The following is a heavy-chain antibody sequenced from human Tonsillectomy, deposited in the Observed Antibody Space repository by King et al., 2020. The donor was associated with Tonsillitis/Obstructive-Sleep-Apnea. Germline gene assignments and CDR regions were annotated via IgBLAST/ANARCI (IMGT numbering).Heavy chain of an antibody. CDR2: INPSGGST. CDR1: GYTFTTYY. Sequence: VQLVESGAEVMQPGASVKVSCKASGYTFTTYYIHWVRQAPGQGLEWLGIINPSGGSTTYAQKFQGRITMTRDTSTSTVYMEGSSLRFEDTAVYYCARLGYCSGTSCYNWFDPWGQGTLVTVSS. J-gene: IGHJ5*02. V-gene: IGHV1-46*01. CDR3: ARLGYCSGTSCYNWFDP. D-gene: IGHD2-2*01.